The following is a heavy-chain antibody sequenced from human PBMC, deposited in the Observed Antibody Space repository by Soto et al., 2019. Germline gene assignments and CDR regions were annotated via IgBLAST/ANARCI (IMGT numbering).Heavy chain of an antibody. CDR3: AITYYYDSSGYYKPDAFDI. CDR2: IDPSDSYT. Sequence: PGESLKISCKGSGYSFTSYWISWVRQMPGKGLEWMGRIDPSDSYTNYSPSFQGHVTISAVKSISTAYLQWSSLKASDTAMYYCAITYYYDSSGYYKPDAFDIWGQGTMVTVSS. V-gene: IGHV5-10-1*01. J-gene: IGHJ3*02. D-gene: IGHD3-22*01. CDR1: GYSFTSYW.